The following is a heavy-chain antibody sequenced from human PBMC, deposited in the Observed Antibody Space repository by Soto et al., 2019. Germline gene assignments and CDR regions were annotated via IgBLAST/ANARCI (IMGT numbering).Heavy chain of an antibody. CDR1: EYTLTGYY. Sequence: GASVKVSWKASEYTLTGYYMHWVRQAPGQGLEWMGWINPNSGGTNYAQKFQGWVTMTRDTSISTAYMELSRLRSDDTAVYYCASTRGYYYGMDVWGQGTTVTVSS. CDR2: INPNSGGT. D-gene: IGHD1-26*01. J-gene: IGHJ6*02. V-gene: IGHV1-2*04. CDR3: ASTRGYYYGMDV.